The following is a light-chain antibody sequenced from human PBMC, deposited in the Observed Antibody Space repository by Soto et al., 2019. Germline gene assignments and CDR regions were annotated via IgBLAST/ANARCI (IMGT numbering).Light chain of an antibody. Sequence: EIVLTQSPATLSLSPGERGTLSCRASQSVSRYLAWYQQKPGQAPRLLIYDASNRATGIPARFSGSGSGTDFTLSISSLEPEDFAVYYCQQRSSWPLITFGQGTRLEI. CDR1: QSVSRY. J-gene: IGKJ5*01. CDR2: DAS. V-gene: IGKV3-11*01. CDR3: QQRSSWPLIT.